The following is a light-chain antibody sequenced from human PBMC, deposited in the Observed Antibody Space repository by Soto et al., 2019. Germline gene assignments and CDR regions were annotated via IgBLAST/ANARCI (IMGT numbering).Light chain of an antibody. Sequence: AVMTQSPLSLPVTPGQPASISCRTNQSLGQSDGIAYFWWFQKTPGRSPRRLFCKVSSRDSRVATCCSGSGSGNDFALKISRVEAEDVGVYCCMQGTHWPITFGQGTRLEIK. J-gene: IGKJ5*01. CDR1: QSLGQSDGIAY. CDR2: KVS. CDR3: MQGTHWPIT. V-gene: IGKV2-30*02.